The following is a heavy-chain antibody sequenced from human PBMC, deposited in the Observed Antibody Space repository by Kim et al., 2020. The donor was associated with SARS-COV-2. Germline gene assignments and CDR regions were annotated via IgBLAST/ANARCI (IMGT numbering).Heavy chain of an antibody. CDR3: VKEWGAH. Sequence: NGGSTYYADSVKGRFTISRDKSKNTRYLQMSSLRAEDTAVYYCVKEWGAHWGQGTLVTVSS. D-gene: IGHD3-16*01. V-gene: IGHV3-64D*09. J-gene: IGHJ4*02. CDR2: NGGST.